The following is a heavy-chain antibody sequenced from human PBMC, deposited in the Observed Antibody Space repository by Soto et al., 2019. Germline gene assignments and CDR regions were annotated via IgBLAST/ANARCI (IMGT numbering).Heavy chain of an antibody. CDR3: ARFHDYGDPAADY. CDR2: IWYDGSNK. J-gene: IGHJ4*02. D-gene: IGHD4-17*01. CDR1: GFTFSSYG. Sequence: ESGGGVVQPGRSLRLSCAASGFTFSSYGMHWVRQAPGKGLEWVAVIWYDGSNKYYADSVKGRFTISRDNSKNTLYLQMNSLRAEDTAVYYCARFHDYGDPAADYWGQGTLVTVSS. V-gene: IGHV3-33*01.